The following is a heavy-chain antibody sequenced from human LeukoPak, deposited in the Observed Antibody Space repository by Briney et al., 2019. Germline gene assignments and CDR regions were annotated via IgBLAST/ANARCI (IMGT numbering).Heavy chain of an antibody. D-gene: IGHD6-13*01. J-gene: IGHJ6*02. Sequence: GGSLRLSCAASGFIFSQYSMNWVRQAPGKGLEWVSHIRSSSETFYADSVKGRFTISRDNARNSLYLQMNNLRGEDTALYYCAKDSGRRQQLGYYYGMDVWGQGTTVTVSS. CDR1: GFIFSQYS. CDR3: AKDSGRRQQLGYYYGMDV. CDR2: IRSSSET. V-gene: IGHV3-48*01.